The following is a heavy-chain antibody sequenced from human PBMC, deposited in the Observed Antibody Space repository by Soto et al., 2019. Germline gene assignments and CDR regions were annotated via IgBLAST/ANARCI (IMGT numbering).Heavy chain of an antibody. CDR3: ARVHVMVVAGSTFDY. Sequence: PSETLSLTCTVSGYSIGSGSYWAWIRQPPGKGPEWIASIYHGGTTFYNPSLKSRITISVDTSNNQFSLKLTSVTAADTAVYYCARVHVMVVAGSTFDYWGHGTLVTVS. V-gene: IGHV4-38-2*02. CDR1: GYSIGSGSY. D-gene: IGHD6-19*01. CDR2: IYHGGTT. J-gene: IGHJ4*01.